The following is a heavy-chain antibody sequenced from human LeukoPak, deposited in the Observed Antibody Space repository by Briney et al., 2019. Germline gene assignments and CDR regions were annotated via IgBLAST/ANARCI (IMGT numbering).Heavy chain of an antibody. J-gene: IGHJ6*03. CDR1: GYTFTSYA. CDR3: ARARGGSYYYNYMDV. CDR2: INAGNGNT. Sequence: ASVKVSCKASGYTFTSYAMHWVRQAPGQRLEWMGWINAGNGNTKYSQEFQGRVTITRDTSASTAYMELSSLRSEDMAVYYCARARGGSYYYNYMDVWGKGTTVTVSS. V-gene: IGHV1-3*03. D-gene: IGHD3-16*01.